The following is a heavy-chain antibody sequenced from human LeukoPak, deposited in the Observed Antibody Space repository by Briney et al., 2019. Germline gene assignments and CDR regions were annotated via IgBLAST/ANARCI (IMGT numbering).Heavy chain of an antibody. V-gene: IGHV3-11*01. CDR2: ISSSGSTI. J-gene: IGHJ4*02. D-gene: IGHD1-26*01. CDR3: ARRRDSGSLQHFDY. Sequence: PGGSLRLSCAASGFTFSDYYMSWIRQAPGKGLEWVSYISSSGSTIYYADSVKGRFTISRDNAKNSLYLQMNSLRDEDTAVYYCARRRDSGSLQHFDYWGQGTLVTVSS. CDR1: GFTFSDYY.